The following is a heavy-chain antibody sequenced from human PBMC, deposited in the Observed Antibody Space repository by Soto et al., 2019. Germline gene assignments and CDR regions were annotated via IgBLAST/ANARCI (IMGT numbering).Heavy chain of an antibody. CDR3: ARGPLYYFDY. CDR1: GFTYSSYT. J-gene: IGHJ4*02. CDR2: ISSRSTNT. V-gene: IGHV3-21*02. Sequence: EVQLVESGRGLVKPGGSLRLSCEDSGFTYSSYTMNWVRRAPGKGLEWVSSISSRSTNTHYADSVRGRFTISRDNAKRSLYLQMNSLRAEDTAVYYCARGPLYYFDYWGQGTLVTVSS.